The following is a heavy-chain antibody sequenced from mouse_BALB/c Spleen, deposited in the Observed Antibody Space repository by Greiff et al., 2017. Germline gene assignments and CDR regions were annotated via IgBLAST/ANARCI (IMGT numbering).Heavy chain of an antibody. D-gene: IGHD1-1*01. J-gene: IGHJ4*01. CDR2: INSNGGST. Sequence: EVKLMESGGGLVQPGGSLKLSCAASGFTFSSYGMSWVRQTPDKRLELVATINSNGGSTYYPDSVKGRFTISRDNAKNTLFLQMTSLRSEDTAMYYCARDYGSSYGAMDYWGQGTSVTVSS. CDR1: GFTFSSYG. CDR3: ARDYGSSYGAMDY. V-gene: IGHV5-6-3*01.